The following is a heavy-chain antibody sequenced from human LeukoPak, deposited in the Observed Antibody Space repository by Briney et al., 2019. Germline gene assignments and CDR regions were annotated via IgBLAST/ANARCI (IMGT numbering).Heavy chain of an antibody. CDR1: GGSISSYY. J-gene: IGHJ5*02. V-gene: IGHV4-59*01. Sequence: SETLSLTCTVSGGSISSYYWSWIRQPPGKGLEWIGYIYYSGSTNYNPSLKSRVTISVDTSKNQFSLKLTSVTAADTAVYYCARGGSWFDPWGQGTLVTVSS. D-gene: IGHD3-10*01. CDR3: ARGGSWFDP. CDR2: IYYSGST.